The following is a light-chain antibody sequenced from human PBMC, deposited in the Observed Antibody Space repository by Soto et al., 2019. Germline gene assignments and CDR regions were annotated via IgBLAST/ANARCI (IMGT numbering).Light chain of an antibody. CDR2: QAS. J-gene: IGKJ1*01. Sequence: DIQMTQSPSTLSASVKDSVTITCRASQSISNWLAWYQQKPGKAPNLLIYQASVLESGVPSRFSGSGSGTEFTLTISGLQPDDFATYYCQQYGGYPWTFGQGTKVDIK. CDR3: QQYGGYPWT. CDR1: QSISNW. V-gene: IGKV1-5*03.